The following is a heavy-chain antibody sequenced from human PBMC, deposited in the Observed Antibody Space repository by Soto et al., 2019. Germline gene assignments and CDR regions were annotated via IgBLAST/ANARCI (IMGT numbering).Heavy chain of an antibody. CDR3: ARLDYSGYD. V-gene: IGHV3-53*04. J-gene: IGHJ4*02. CDR2: INSGDTT. D-gene: IGHD5-12*01. Sequence: VQLVESGGGLVQPGGSLSLSCAASGFTVSNNYMSWVRQAPGEGLEWISVINSGDTTYYADSVKGRFTISRHNSKNTLFLQMSGLRTEDTAVYYCARLDYSGYDCGQGTLVTVSS. CDR1: GFTVSNNY.